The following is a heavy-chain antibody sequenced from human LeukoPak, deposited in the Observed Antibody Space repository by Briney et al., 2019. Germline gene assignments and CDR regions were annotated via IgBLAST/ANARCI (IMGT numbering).Heavy chain of an antibody. CDR2: ISAYNGNT. J-gene: IGHJ4*02. V-gene: IGHV1-18*01. CDR1: GYTFTSYG. CDR3: ARVKGIFGVVNDFDY. Sequence: ASVMVSCKDSGYTFTSYGISWGRQAPGQGLEWMGWISAYNGNTNYAQKLQGRVTMTTDTSTSTAYMELRRLRSDDTAVYYCARVKGIFGVVNDFDYWGQGTMVTVSS. D-gene: IGHD3-3*01.